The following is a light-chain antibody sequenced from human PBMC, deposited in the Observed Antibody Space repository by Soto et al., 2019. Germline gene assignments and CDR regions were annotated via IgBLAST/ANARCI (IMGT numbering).Light chain of an antibody. V-gene: IGKV3-20*01. CDR1: QSVSSSY. CDR2: GAS. J-gene: IGKJ4*01. CDR3: QQVNVYPST. Sequence: ILFTQYPGTLSLSPGERATLSCMASQSVSSSYLAWYQQKPGQAPRLLIYGASSRATGIPDRFSGSGSGTDFTLTISSLQPEDFATYYCQQVNVYPSTFGGGTKVDI.